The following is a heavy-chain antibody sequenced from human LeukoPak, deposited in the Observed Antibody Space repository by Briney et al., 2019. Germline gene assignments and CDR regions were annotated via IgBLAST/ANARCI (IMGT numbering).Heavy chain of an antibody. D-gene: IGHD1-26*01. CDR3: ARRGASHECCDP. J-gene: IGHJ5*02. Sequence: GASLLISCKGSGYIITSYWIGWVRQMPGEVLELMRIIYPGVSATRYSPSCQGHVTISADKSSSTDYLQWSSRKAWGTAMYYCARRGASHECCDPWGRGTLVTVSS. V-gene: IGHV5-51*01. CDR1: GYIITSYW. CDR2: IYPGVSAT.